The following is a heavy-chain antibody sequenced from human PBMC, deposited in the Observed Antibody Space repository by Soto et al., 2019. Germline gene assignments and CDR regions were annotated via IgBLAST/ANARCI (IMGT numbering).Heavy chain of an antibody. CDR2: IWSDGNKR. J-gene: IGHJ5*02. D-gene: IGHD3-10*01. CDR1: GFMFTNHG. V-gene: IGHV3-33*01. Sequence: GGSLRLSCAASGFMFTNHGMHWVRQAPGKGLEWVAVIWSDGNKRYYADSVKGRFTVSRDTSNNTLYLQMNNLRAEDTAIYYCAAHGSGTYYSPLYNWFDPWGPGTLVTVSS. CDR3: AAHGSGTYYSPLYNWFDP.